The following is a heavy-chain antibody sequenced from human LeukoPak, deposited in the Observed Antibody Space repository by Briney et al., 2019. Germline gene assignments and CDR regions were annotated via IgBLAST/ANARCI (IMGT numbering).Heavy chain of an antibody. J-gene: IGHJ6*03. CDR2: ISSSSSYI. Sequence: GGSLRLSCAASGFTFSSYSMNWVRQAPGKGLEWVSSISSSSSYIYYADSVKGRFTISRDNAKNSLYLQMNSLRAEDTAVYYCAREGRIRDLRYYYYYYYMDVWGKGTTVTVSS. CDR1: GFTFSSYS. D-gene: IGHD5/OR15-5a*01. CDR3: AREGRIRDLRYYYYYYYMDV. V-gene: IGHV3-21*01.